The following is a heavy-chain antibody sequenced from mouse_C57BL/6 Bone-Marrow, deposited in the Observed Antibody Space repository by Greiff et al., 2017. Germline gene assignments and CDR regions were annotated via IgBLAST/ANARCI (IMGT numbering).Heavy chain of an antibody. J-gene: IGHJ2*01. Sequence: QVQLQQPGAELVRPGTSVKLSCKASGYTFTSYWMHWVKQRPGQGLEWIGVIDPSDSYTNYNQKFKGKATLTADTSSSTAYMQLSSLTSEDSAVYYCARSGDSYYFDYWGQGTTLTVSS. CDR1: GYTFTSYW. CDR3: ARSGDSYYFDY. V-gene: IGHV1-59*01. CDR2: IDPSDSYT. D-gene: IGHD3-1*01.